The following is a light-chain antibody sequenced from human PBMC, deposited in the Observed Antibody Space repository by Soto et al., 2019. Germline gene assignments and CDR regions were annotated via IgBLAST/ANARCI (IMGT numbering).Light chain of an antibody. Sequence: QSVLTQPASASRTPGQRVTISCSGSSSNIGSNTVNWYQQLPGTAPKLLIYSNNQRPSGVPDRFSGSKSGTSASLAISGLQSEDEADYYCAAWDDSLNGFYVFGTGTKVTVL. J-gene: IGLJ1*01. CDR2: SNN. CDR1: SSNIGSNT. V-gene: IGLV1-44*01. CDR3: AAWDDSLNGFYV.